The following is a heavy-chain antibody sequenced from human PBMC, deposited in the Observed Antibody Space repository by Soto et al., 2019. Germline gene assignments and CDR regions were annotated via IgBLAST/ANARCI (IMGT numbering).Heavy chain of an antibody. D-gene: IGHD3-10*01. CDR3: ARGSTDSYPGSRIFDF. V-gene: IGHV3-23*01. Sequence: LRLSCAASGFTFSSFAMSWVRQAPGKGLEWVSTINKSGGSTYYADSVRGRFAISRGNSKKTLYLQMSSLTAEDSAIYYCARGSTDSYPGSRIFDFWGRGTLVTVSS. CDR2: INKSGGST. J-gene: IGHJ4*02. CDR1: GFTFSSFA.